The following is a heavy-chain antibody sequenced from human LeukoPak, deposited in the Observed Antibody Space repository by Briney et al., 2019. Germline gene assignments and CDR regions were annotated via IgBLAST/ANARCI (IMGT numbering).Heavy chain of an antibody. J-gene: IGHJ4*02. Sequence: GGSLRLSCAASGFTFSSYSMNWVRQAPGKGLEWISYISSSSSSTIYYTDSVKGRFTISRDNAKNSLYLQMNSLRDEDTAVYYCARVPYSTGAFDYWGQGTLVTVSS. V-gene: IGHV3-48*02. CDR2: ISSSSSSTI. CDR3: ARVPYSTGAFDY. CDR1: GFTFSSYS. D-gene: IGHD6-19*01.